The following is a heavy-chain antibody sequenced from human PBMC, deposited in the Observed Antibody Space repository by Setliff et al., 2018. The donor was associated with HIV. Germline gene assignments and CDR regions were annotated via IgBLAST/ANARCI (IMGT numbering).Heavy chain of an antibody. CDR1: GGSISTSGYY. V-gene: IGHV4-39*07. D-gene: IGHD6-13*01. J-gene: IGHJ4*02. Sequence: SETLSLTCSVSGGSISTSGYYWGWIRQPPGRALEWIGNIYRSGSTYDNPSLKGRVTMSVDTSKNQFSLNLSSLTSQDTAVYYCARDKGIREAASLDYWGQGSLVTVSS. CDR3: ARDKGIREAASLDY. CDR2: IYRSGST.